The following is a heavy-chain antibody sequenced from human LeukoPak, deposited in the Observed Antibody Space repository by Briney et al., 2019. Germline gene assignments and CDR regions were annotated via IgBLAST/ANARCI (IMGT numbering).Heavy chain of an antibody. J-gene: IGHJ5*02. CDR3: ARASISLVVPAAKNWFDP. V-gene: IGHV1-18*04. D-gene: IGHD2-2*01. CDR1: GYTFTSYG. CDR2: ISAYNGNT. Sequence: GASVTVSCKASGYTFTSYGISWVRQAPGQGLEWMGWISAYNGNTNYAQKLQGRVTMTTDTSTSTAYMELRGLRSDDTAVYYFARASISLVVPAAKNWFDPWGQGTLVTVSS.